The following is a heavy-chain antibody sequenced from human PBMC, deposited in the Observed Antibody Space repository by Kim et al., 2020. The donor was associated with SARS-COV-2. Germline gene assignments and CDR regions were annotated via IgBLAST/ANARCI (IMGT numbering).Heavy chain of an antibody. J-gene: IGHJ4*02. CDR2: IYHSGST. CDR1: GGSISSSNW. D-gene: IGHD3-22*01. V-gene: IGHV4-4*02. Sequence: SETLSLTCAVSGGSISSSNWWSWVRQPPGKRLEWIGEIYHSGSTNYNPSLKSRVTISVDKAKNQFSLKLSSVTAAGTAVYYCARGDYDSSEGGYWGQGTLVTVSS. CDR3: ARGDYDSSEGGY.